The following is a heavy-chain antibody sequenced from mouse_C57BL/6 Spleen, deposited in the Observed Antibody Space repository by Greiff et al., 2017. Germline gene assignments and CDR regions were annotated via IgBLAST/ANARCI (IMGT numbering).Heavy chain of an antibody. Sequence: QVQLQQSGPGLVQPSQSLSITCTVSGFSLTSYGVHWVRQPPGKGLEWLGVIWSGGSTDYNAALISRLSISKDNSKSQVFFKMNSLQADDTAIYYCSKMKDYDGYYAMDYWGQGTSVTVSS. CDR3: SKMKDYDGYYAMDY. V-gene: IGHV2-4*01. CDR2: IWSGGST. D-gene: IGHD2-4*01. CDR1: GFSLTSYG. J-gene: IGHJ4*01.